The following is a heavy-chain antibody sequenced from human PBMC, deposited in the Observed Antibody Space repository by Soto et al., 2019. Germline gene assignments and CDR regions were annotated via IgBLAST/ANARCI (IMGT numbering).Heavy chain of an antibody. CDR3: ARARDYYFDY. CDR2: VTVYNGNT. V-gene: IGHV1-18*01. J-gene: IGHJ4*02. Sequence: QVQPVQSGAEVKKPGASVKVSYKASGYTFTSYGISWVRQAPGQGLEWMGWVTVYNGNTNYAQKPQGRVTMTTDTSTSTAYMELRSLRSDDTAVYYCARARDYYFDYWGQGTLVTVSS. CDR1: GYTFTSYG.